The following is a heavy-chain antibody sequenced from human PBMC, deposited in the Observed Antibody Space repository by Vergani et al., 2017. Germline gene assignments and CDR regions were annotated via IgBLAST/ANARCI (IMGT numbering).Heavy chain of an antibody. CDR2: IIPIFGTA. Sequence: QVQLVQSGAEVKKPGSSVKVSCKASGGTFSSYAISWVRQAPGQGLEWMGGIIPIFGTANYAQKFQGRVTITADESTSTAYMELSSLRSEDTAVYYCARGIAIRRFGDLYPVTPYYSYGMAVWGQGTTVTVSS. CDR1: GGTFSSYA. CDR3: ARGIAIRRFGDLYPVTPYYSYGMAV. D-gene: IGHD3-10*01. V-gene: IGHV1-69*12. J-gene: IGHJ6*02.